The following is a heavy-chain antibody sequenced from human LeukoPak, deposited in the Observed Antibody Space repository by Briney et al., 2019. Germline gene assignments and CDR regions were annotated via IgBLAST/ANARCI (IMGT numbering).Heavy chain of an antibody. J-gene: IGHJ3*02. V-gene: IGHV4-59*01. CDR1: GGSISSYS. CDR2: IFYIEST. CDR3: ARETLYSGHYWAAFDI. Sequence: SETLSLTCTVSGGSISSYSWSWIRQSPGKGLEWIGYIFYIESTNYNPSLKSRVTISVDTSKNQFSLELTSVTAADTALYYCARETLYSGHYWAAFDIGGQGAMVTVSS. D-gene: IGHD5-12*01.